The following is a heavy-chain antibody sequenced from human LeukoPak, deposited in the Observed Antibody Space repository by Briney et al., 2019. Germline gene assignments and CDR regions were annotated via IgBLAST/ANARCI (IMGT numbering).Heavy chain of an antibody. Sequence: SETLSLTCTVSGGSISSNYWSWIRQPPGKGLEWIGYIYYSGSTNYNPSLKSRVTISVDTSKNQFSLKLSSATAADTAVYYCARGEYYDFWSGYYPYYYYYYMDVWGKGTTVTVSS. D-gene: IGHD3-3*01. CDR2: IYYSGST. V-gene: IGHV4-59*01. CDR3: ARGEYYDFWSGYYPYYYYYYMDV. J-gene: IGHJ6*03. CDR1: GGSISSNY.